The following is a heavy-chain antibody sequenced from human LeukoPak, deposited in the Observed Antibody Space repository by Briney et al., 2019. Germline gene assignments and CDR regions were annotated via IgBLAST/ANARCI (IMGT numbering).Heavy chain of an antibody. J-gene: IGHJ4*02. V-gene: IGHV1-2*02. Sequence: GASVKVSCKASGYTFIDYYTHWLRQAPGQGLEWMGWVKPTSGDTKYAKEFQGRVTMTRDTSINTAYMELSGLTFDDTGVYYCARQSPARGLFPFEYWGQGTLVTVSS. D-gene: IGHD6-25*01. CDR1: GYTFIDYY. CDR3: ARQSPARGLFPFEY. CDR2: VKPTSGDT.